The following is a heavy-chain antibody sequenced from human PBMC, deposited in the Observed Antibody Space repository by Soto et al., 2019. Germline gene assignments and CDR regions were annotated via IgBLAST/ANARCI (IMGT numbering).Heavy chain of an antibody. D-gene: IGHD3-10*01. CDR1: GYTFTSYD. CDR2: MNPNSGNT. Sequence: VASVKVCCKASGYTFTSYDINWVRQATGQGLEWMGWMNPNSGNTGYAQKFQGRVTMTRNTSISTAYMELSSLRSEDTAVYYCARVGFGFGELRSDNWFDPWGQGTLVTVSS. J-gene: IGHJ5*02. CDR3: ARVGFGFGELRSDNWFDP. V-gene: IGHV1-8*01.